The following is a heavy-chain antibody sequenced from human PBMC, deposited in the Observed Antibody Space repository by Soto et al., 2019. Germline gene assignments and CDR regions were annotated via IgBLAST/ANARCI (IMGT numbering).Heavy chain of an antibody. Sequence: ASVKVSCKASGYTFTGYYMHWVRQAPGQGLEWMGWINPNSGGTNYAQKFQGWATMTRDTSISTAYMELSRLRSDDTAVYYCARDKRRLDSSGYYPPHLDYWGQGTLVTVSS. J-gene: IGHJ4*02. CDR1: GYTFTGYY. V-gene: IGHV1-2*04. CDR2: INPNSGGT. CDR3: ARDKRRLDSSGYYPPHLDY. D-gene: IGHD3-22*01.